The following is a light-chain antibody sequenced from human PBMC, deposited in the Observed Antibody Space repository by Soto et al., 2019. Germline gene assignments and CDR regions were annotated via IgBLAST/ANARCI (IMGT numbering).Light chain of an antibody. J-gene: IGKJ1*01. CDR3: QQYNSYPWT. CDR1: QSISSW. Sequence: DIQMTQSPSTLSASVGDRVTITCRASQSISSWLAWYQQKPGKAPKLLIYKASSLESGVPSRFSGSGSGTEFTLTISSLHPDDFATYYCQQYNSYPWTFVQGTKVEIK. V-gene: IGKV1-5*03. CDR2: KAS.